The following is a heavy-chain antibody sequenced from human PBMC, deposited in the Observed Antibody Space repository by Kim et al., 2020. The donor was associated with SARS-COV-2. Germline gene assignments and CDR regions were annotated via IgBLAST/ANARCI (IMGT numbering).Heavy chain of an antibody. CDR1: GGTFSSYA. J-gene: IGHJ4*02. CDR2: IIPILGIA. Sequence: SVKVSCKASGGTFSSYAISWVRQAPGQGLEWMGRIIPILGIANYAQKFQGRVTITADKSTSTAYMELSSLRSEDTAVYYCARSPAYDSSGYYSAIPFDYWCQVSLVTVSS. V-gene: IGHV1-69*04. D-gene: IGHD3-22*01. CDR3: ARSPAYDSSGYYSAIPFDY.